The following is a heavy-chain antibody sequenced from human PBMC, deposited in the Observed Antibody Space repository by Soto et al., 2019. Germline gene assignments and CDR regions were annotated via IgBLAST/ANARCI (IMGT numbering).Heavy chain of an antibody. CDR3: VKGGSSKFDP. CDR2: IYYTGST. D-gene: IGHD1-26*01. J-gene: IGHJ5*02. V-gene: IGHV4-59*01. CDR1: GGSISRNY. Sequence: SETLSLTCTVSGGSISRNYWSWIRQPPGKGLEWIGYIYYTGSTNYNPSLKSRVTISVDTSKNQFSLKLSSVTAADTAVYYCVKGGSSKFDPWGQGTLVTVSS.